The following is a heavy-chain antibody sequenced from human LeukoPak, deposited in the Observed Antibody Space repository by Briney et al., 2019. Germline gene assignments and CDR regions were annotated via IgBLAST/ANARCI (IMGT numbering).Heavy chain of an antibody. J-gene: IGHJ4*02. CDR1: GVSISGYY. V-gene: IGHV4-59*08. D-gene: IGHD1/OR15-1a*01. CDR3: ARQISGNKDY. CDR2: IFYRESFSYGGTT. Sequence: SETLSLTCSVSGVSISGYYWIWIRQSPGRGLEYIGSIFYRESFSYGGTTFYNPSLQSRVTISVDTSKNAFSLRLSSVTAADTAVYYCARQISGNKDYWGQGTLVTVSP.